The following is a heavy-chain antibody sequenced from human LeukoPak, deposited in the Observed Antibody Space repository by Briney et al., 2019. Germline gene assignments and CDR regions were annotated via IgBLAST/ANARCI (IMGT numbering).Heavy chain of an antibody. CDR2: ISGSGGST. Sequence: GGSLRLSCAASGFTFSSYAMSWVPQAPGKGREWVSAISGSGGSTYYADSVKGRFTISRDNSKNTLYLQMNSLRAEDTAVYYCAKAAAGPRGGYYYYYGMDVWGQGTTVTVSS. D-gene: IGHD6-13*01. CDR3: AKAAAGPRGGYYYYYGMDV. V-gene: IGHV3-23*01. CDR1: GFTFSSYA. J-gene: IGHJ6*02.